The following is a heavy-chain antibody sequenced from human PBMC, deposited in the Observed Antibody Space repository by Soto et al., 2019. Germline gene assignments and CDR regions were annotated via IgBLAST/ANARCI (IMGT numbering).Heavy chain of an antibody. CDR3: ATSGITGTRAAWFDP. CDR1: GYTFTSYE. V-gene: IGHV1-8*01. Sequence: ASVKVSCKASGYTFTSYEINWVRQATGQGLEWMGWINPNSGNTGYAQKFQGRVTMTRNTSISTAYMELSSLRSEDTALYYCATSGITGTRAAWFDPWGQGTLVTVSS. CDR2: INPNSGNT. J-gene: IGHJ5*02. D-gene: IGHD1-7*01.